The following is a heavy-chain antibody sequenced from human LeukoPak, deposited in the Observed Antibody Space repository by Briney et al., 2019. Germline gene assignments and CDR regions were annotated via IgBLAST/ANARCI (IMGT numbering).Heavy chain of an antibody. CDR3: ARGPVRNWFDP. V-gene: IGHV4-59*01. J-gene: IGHJ5*02. Sequence: SETLSLTCGVYDGSISSYYWSWIRQPPGKALEWIGYIYYTGSTKYSPSLKSRVTISVDTSKKQFSLNLSSVTAADTAVYYCARGPVRNWFDPWGQGTLVTVSS. CDR1: DGSISSYY. CDR2: IYYTGST.